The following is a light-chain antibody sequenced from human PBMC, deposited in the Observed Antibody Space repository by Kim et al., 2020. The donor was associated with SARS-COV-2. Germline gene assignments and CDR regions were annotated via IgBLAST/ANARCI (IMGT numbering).Light chain of an antibody. Sequence: NFMLTQPHSVSESPGKTVTISCTRSSGSIASNYVQWYQQRPGSSPTTVIYEDDQRPSGVPDRFSGSIDSSSNSASLTISGLKTEDEADYYCQSYDASSQVFGGGTQLTLL. J-gene: IGLJ3*02. CDR2: EDD. V-gene: IGLV6-57*01. CDR3: QSYDASSQV. CDR1: SGSIASNY.